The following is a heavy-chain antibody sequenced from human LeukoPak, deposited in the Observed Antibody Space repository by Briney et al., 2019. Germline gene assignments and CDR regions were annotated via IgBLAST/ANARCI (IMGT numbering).Heavy chain of an antibody. D-gene: IGHD3-9*01. CDR1: GGSINSSSYY. J-gene: IGHJ4*02. CDR2: IYYSGST. V-gene: IGHV4-39*01. CDR3: ARGSKYYDILG. Sequence: PSETLSLTCTVSGGSINSSSYYWGWIRQPPGKGLEWIGSIYYSGSTYYNPSLKSRVTISVDTSKNQFSLKLSSVTAADTAVYYCARGSKYYDILGWGQGTLVTVSS.